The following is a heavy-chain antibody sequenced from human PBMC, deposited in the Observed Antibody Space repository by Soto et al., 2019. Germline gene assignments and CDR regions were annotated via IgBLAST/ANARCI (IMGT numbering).Heavy chain of an antibody. V-gene: IGHV4-59*08. CDR1: GGSISSYY. J-gene: IGHJ4*02. CDR3: ARHARRAYYYDSSGYYGLDY. Sequence: SETLSLTCTVSGGSISSYYWSWIRQPPGKELEWIGYIYYSGSTNYNPSLKSRVTISVDTSKNQFSLKLSSVTAADTAVYYCARHARRAYYYDSSGYYGLDYWGQGTLVTVS. D-gene: IGHD3-22*01. CDR2: IYYSGST.